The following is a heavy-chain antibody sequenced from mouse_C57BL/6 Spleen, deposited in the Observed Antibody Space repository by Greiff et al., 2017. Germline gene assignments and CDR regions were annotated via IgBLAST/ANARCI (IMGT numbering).Heavy chain of an antibody. Sequence: QVQLQQSGAELVKPGASVKLSCTASGYTFTSYWMHWVKQRPGQGLEWIGMIHPNSGSTNYYEKFKSKATLTVDKYSTTAYMQLSSLTSEYSAVYYCARAYSNYGWFAYWGQGTLVTVSA. CDR2: IHPNSGST. J-gene: IGHJ3*01. D-gene: IGHD2-5*01. CDR3: ARAYSNYGWFAY. V-gene: IGHV1-64*01. CDR1: GYTFTSYW.